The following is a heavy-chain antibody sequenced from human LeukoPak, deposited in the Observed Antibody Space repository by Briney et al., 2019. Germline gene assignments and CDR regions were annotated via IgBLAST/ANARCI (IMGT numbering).Heavy chain of an antibody. CDR1: GVSISGFF. CDR2: IYYSGTT. V-gene: IGHV4-59*01. J-gene: IGHJ5*02. Sequence: SETLSLTCTVSGVSISGFFWSWIRQSPGKGLEYIGYIYYSGTTDYNPTLKSRVSMSVDTSKNQFFLNLTSVTAADTAIYYCARVGYGSGSWGWFDPWGEGTLVTVSS. CDR3: ARVGYGSGSWGWFDP. D-gene: IGHD3-10*01.